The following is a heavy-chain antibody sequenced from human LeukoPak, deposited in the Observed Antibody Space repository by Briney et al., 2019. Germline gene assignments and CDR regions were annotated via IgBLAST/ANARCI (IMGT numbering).Heavy chain of an antibody. V-gene: IGHV3-30-3*02. D-gene: IGHD6-19*01. CDR1: GFTFSSYA. J-gene: IGHJ4*02. CDR3: AKSGSGWYRFDS. CDR2: ISYDGSNK. Sequence: GRSLRLSCAASGFTFSSYAMHWVRQAPGKGLEWVAVISYDGSNKYYADSVKGRFTISRDDSKNTLYLQMNSLRAEDTAAYYCAKSGSGWYRFDSWGQGTLVTLSS.